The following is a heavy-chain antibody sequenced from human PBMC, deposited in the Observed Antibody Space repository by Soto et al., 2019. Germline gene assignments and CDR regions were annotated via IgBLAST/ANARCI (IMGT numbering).Heavy chain of an antibody. V-gene: IGHV1-69*01. CDR2: IIAIFRTP. D-gene: IGHD5-12*01. CDR3: ARSTGSGFRPGSHRCNWFDP. J-gene: IGHJ5*02. CDR1: GATFSGFA. Sequence: QVQLVLSGAEVKQPGSSVKVSCHASGATFSGFAISWVRQAPGQGLEWMGGIIAIFRTPNYAQNFQGRVTITADETTSSVYMELSRLRSEDTAVYYCARSTGSGFRPGSHRCNWFDPWGQVTLVTVSS.